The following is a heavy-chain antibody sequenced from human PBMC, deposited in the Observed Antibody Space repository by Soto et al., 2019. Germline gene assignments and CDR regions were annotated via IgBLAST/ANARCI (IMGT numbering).Heavy chain of an antibody. D-gene: IGHD4-17*01. CDR2: FDPEDGET. J-gene: IGHJ1*01. V-gene: IGHV1-24*01. Sequence: VSVKVSCKVSGYTLTELSMHWVRQAPGKGLEWMGGFDPEDGETIYAQKFQGRVTMTEDTSTDTAYMELSSLRSEDTAVYYCATVTYYGDYVFFQHWGQGTLVTVSS. CDR1: GYTLTELS. CDR3: ATVTYYGDYVFFQH.